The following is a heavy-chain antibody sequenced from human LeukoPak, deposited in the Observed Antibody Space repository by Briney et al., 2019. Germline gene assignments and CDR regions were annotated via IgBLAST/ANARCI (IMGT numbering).Heavy chain of an antibody. CDR2: INPSSGGT. Sequence: EASVKVSCKASGYTFTGYYVHWVRQAPGQGLEWMGWINPSSGGTNYAQKFQGRVTMTGDTSISTAYMELSRLSSDDTAVYFCAGRPDTSMVAIFDYWGQGTLVTISS. CDR3: AGRPDTSMVAIFDY. CDR1: GYTFTGYY. J-gene: IGHJ4*02. V-gene: IGHV1-2*02. D-gene: IGHD5-18*01.